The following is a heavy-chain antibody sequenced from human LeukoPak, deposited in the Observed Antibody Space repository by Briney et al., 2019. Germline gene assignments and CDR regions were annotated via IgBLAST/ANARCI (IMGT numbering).Heavy chain of an antibody. Sequence: GGSLRLSCTASGFTLSSYSMTWVRQAPGKGLEWVSSISGGGSYIYYADSVKGRFTTSRDNARNSLYLQMNSLRAEDTAVYYCARDPTVAEAWWGQGTQVTVSS. V-gene: IGHV3-21*01. CDR1: GFTLSSYS. CDR3: ARDPTVAEAW. D-gene: IGHD6-13*01. J-gene: IGHJ4*02. CDR2: ISGGGSYI.